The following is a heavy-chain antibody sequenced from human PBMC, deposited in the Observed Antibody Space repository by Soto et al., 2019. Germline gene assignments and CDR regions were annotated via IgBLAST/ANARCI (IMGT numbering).Heavy chain of an antibody. D-gene: IGHD2-8*02. CDR1: GVSFSGYD. V-gene: IGHV4-34*01. CDR3: ARDKITGLFDY. CDR2: INHSGSS. Sequence: ETLSHTCAVYGVSFSGYDWTWIRQPPGTGLEWIGEINHSGSSNYNPSLKSRVTISVDTSKNQFSLKLTSVTAADTAVYYCARDKITGLFDYWGQGTLVTVSS. J-gene: IGHJ4*02.